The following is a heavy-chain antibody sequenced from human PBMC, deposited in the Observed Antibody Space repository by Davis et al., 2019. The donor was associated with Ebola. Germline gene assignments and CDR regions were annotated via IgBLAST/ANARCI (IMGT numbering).Heavy chain of an antibody. D-gene: IGHD3-3*01. CDR1: GGSISSGGYS. V-gene: IGHV4-30-2*01. CDR2: INHSGST. Sequence: LRLSCAVSGGSISSGGYSWSWIRQPPGKGLEWIGEINHSGSTNYNPSLKSRVTISVNTSKNQFSLKLGSVTAADTAVYYCARVRAIFGVVRPWGQGTLVTVSS. CDR3: ARVRAIFGVVRP. J-gene: IGHJ4*02.